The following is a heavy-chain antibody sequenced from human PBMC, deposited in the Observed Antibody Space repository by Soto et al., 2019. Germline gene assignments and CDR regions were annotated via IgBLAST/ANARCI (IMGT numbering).Heavy chain of an antibody. Sequence: GGSLRLSCAASGFTVSSNYMSWVRQAPGKGLEWVSVIYSGGSTYCADSVKGRFTISRDNSKNTLYLQMNSLRAEDTAVYYCARVEYSSSSDYGMDVWGQGTTVTVSS. J-gene: IGHJ6*02. D-gene: IGHD6-6*01. V-gene: IGHV3-53*01. CDR1: GFTVSSNY. CDR2: IYSGGST. CDR3: ARVEYSSSSDYGMDV.